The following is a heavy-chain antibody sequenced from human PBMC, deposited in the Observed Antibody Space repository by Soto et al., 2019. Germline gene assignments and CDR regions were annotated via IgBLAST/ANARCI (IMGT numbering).Heavy chain of an antibody. D-gene: IGHD3-3*01. Sequence: QVHLVQSGGGVVQPGRSLTLSCAGSSDFSRYGMHWVRQAPGKGLEWVAIIWHDASNRYYADFAEGRFIISRDNSKNTLSLQMHSLKVEDTAIYYCARAGSSGPYENAAFDVWGQGTVVTVSS. CDR2: IWHDASNR. CDR3: ARAGSSGPYENAAFDV. CDR1: SDFSRYG. V-gene: IGHV3-33*01. J-gene: IGHJ3*01.